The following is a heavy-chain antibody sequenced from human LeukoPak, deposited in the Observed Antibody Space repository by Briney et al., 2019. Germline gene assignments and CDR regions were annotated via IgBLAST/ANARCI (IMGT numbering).Heavy chain of an antibody. CDR3: TPECGSGRKY. J-gene: IGHJ4*02. V-gene: IGHV3-15*01. CDR2: IKTKTDSGTT. D-gene: IGHD2-15*01. Sequence: GGSLRLSCAASGFTFSNAWMNWVRQAPGKGLEWVGHIKTKTDSGTTEYAAPVKGRFTISRDDSKNTLYLQMNSLNTEDTAVYYCTPECGSGRKYWGQGTLVTVSS. CDR1: GFTFSNAW.